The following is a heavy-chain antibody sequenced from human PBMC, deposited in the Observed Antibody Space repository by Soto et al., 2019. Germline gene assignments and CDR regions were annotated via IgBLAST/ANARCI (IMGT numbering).Heavy chain of an antibody. Sequence: AETLSLTCSVNGGSFVYYYCIWIRHSPVKWLEWIVEINHSGTINFNPSLKSRVTISIDTSENQFSLTLRSVTAADTAIYYCVRSFRGVSLDWGQGTLVTVSS. CDR2: INHSGTI. D-gene: IGHD3-10*01. J-gene: IGHJ4*02. CDR1: GGSFVYYY. CDR3: VRSFRGVSLD. V-gene: IGHV4-34*01.